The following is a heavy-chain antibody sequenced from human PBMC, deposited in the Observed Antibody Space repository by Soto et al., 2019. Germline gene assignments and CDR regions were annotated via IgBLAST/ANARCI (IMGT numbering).Heavy chain of an antibody. CDR2: INAGNGNT. J-gene: IGHJ4*02. Sequence: QVQLVQSGAEEKKPGASVKVSCKVSGYTFTSYAMHWVRQAPGQRLEWMGWINAGNGNTKYSQQFQGRVTITRDTSASTAYMELSSLRSEDTAVYYCARETYYDFWSGYPSMDYWGQGTLVTVSS. CDR1: GYTFTSYA. CDR3: ARETYYDFWSGYPSMDY. V-gene: IGHV1-3*05. D-gene: IGHD3-3*01.